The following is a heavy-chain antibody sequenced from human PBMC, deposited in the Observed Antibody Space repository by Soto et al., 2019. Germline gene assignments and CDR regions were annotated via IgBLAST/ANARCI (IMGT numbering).Heavy chain of an antibody. CDR1: GFTFSSYG. CDR2: ISYDGSNK. CDR3: AKDYRLSGNDAFDI. J-gene: IGHJ3*02. D-gene: IGHD2-15*01. V-gene: IGHV3-30*18. Sequence: QVQLVESGGGVVQPGRSLRLSCAASGFTFSSYGMHWVRQAPGKGLAWVAVISYDGSNKYYADSVKGRFTISRDNSKNTLYLQMNSLRAEDTAVYYCAKDYRLSGNDAFDIWGQGTMVTVSS.